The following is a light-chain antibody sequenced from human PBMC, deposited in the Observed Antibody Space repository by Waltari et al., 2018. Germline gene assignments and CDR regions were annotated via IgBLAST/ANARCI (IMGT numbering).Light chain of an antibody. Sequence: EIVLTQSPGTLSLSPGERATLSCRASKSVSSSYLAWYQQKPGQAPRLLIYGASSRATGIPDRFSGSGSGTDFTLTISRLEPEDFAVYYCQQDGSSPLYTFGQGTKLEIK. CDR2: GAS. J-gene: IGKJ2*01. V-gene: IGKV3-20*01. CDR1: KSVSSSY. CDR3: QQDGSSPLYT.